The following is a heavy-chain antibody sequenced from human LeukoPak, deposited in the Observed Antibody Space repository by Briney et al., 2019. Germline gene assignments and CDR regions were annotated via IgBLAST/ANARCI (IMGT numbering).Heavy chain of an antibody. D-gene: IGHD6-13*01. Sequence: GGSLRLSCAASGFTVSSNYMSWVRQAPGKGLEWVSLIYSGGSTYYADSVKGRFTISRDNSKNTLYLQMNSLRAEDTAVYYCAKVFWGSSWYVANYYYYMDVWGKGTTVTVSS. CDR2: IYSGGST. J-gene: IGHJ6*03. CDR3: AKVFWGSSWYVANYYYYMDV. CDR1: GFTVSSNY. V-gene: IGHV3-53*01.